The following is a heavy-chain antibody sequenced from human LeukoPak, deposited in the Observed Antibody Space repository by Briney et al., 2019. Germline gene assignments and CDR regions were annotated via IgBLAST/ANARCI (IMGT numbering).Heavy chain of an antibody. V-gene: IGHV3-48*03. Sequence: GGSLRLSCAASGFTFSSYDMTWVRQAPGKGLEWVLYIGSSGSIIYYADSVKGRFTISRDNAKNSLYLQMNSLRAEDTAVYYCARDVNGYFDYWGQGTLVTVSS. CDR1: GFTFSSYD. CDR2: IGSSGSII. CDR3: ARDVNGYFDY. J-gene: IGHJ4*02.